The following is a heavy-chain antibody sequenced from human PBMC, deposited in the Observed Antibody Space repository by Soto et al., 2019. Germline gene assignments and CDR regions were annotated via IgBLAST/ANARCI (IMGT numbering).Heavy chain of an antibody. V-gene: IGHV3-30*18. CDR1: GFSFSTYG. J-gene: IGHJ4*02. D-gene: IGHD4-4*01. CDR3: AKGFRNYWAFDY. CDR2: ISNDGSNK. Sequence: QVHLVESGGGVLQHGRSLRLSCTASGFSFSTYGMHWARQAPGKGLEWVAFISNDGSNKYYADSVKGRFTISRDNSKNTLYLQMNSLRAEDTAVYYCAKGFRNYWAFDYWGQGTLVTVSS.